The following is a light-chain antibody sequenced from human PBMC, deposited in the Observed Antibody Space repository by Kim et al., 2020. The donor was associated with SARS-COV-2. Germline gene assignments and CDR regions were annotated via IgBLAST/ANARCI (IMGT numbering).Light chain of an antibody. CDR1: QSISSW. CDR3: LQYNSYS. V-gene: IGKV1-5*01. Sequence: TLSASGGDRVTIACRASQSISSWLAWYQQKPGKAPKVLIYDASSLESGVPSRFSGSGSGTEFILTISSLQPDDFATYYCLQYNSYSFGQGTKLEI. CDR2: DAS. J-gene: IGKJ2*01.